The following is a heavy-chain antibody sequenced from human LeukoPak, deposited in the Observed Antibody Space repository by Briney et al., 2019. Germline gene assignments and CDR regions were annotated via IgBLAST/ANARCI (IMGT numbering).Heavy chain of an antibody. D-gene: IGHD4-17*01. J-gene: IGHJ4*02. V-gene: IGHV3-7*04. CDR1: GFTFRAYW. CDR3: ARVPYGDDVQW. CDR2: IKEDGRAK. Sequence: GGSLRLSCADSGFTFRAYWMSWVRQAPARGLEWVGSIKEDGRAKQYVDSVKGRFSISRDNAKNSLYLQMDSLRAEDTAVYYCARVPYGDDVQWWGQGTLVTVSS.